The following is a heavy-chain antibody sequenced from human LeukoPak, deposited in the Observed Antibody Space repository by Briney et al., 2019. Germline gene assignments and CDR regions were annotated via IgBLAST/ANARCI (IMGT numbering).Heavy chain of an antibody. D-gene: IGHD5-24*01. CDR2: INHSGST. CDR3: ASADSYNYGGMDY. V-gene: IGHV4-34*01. Sequence: PSETLSLTCAVYGGSFSGYYWSWIRQPPGKGLEWIGEINHSGSTNYNPSLKSRVTISVDTSKNQFSLKLSSVTAADTAVYYCASADSYNYGGMDYWGQGTLVTVSS. CDR1: GGSFSGYY. J-gene: IGHJ4*02.